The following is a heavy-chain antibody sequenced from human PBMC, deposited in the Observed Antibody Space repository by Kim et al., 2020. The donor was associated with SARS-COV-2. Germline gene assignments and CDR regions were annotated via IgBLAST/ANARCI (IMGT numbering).Heavy chain of an antibody. CDR3: ARGYYYGSGYGMDV. Sequence: SETLSLTCAVSGGSISSSNWWSWVRQPPGKGLEWIGEIYHSGSTNYNPSLKSRVTISVDKSKNQFSLKLSSVTAADTAVYYCARGYYYGSGYGMDVWGQGTMVTVSS. J-gene: IGHJ6*02. CDR2: IYHSGST. CDR1: GGSISSSNW. D-gene: IGHD3-10*01. V-gene: IGHV4-4*02.